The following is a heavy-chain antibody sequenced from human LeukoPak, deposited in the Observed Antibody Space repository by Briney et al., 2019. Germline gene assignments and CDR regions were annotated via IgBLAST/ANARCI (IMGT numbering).Heavy chain of an antibody. D-gene: IGHD1-26*01. CDR2: VNEGGENT. V-gene: IGHV3-23*01. Sequence: GGSLRLSCAASGFTFSSYGMTWVRQAPGRGLEWVSTVNEGGENTHYADSVKGRFTISRDNSKNTLYLQMNSLRAEDTAVYYCATEVVGAGDYWGQGTLVTVSS. CDR3: ATEVVGAGDY. CDR1: GFTFSSYG. J-gene: IGHJ4*02.